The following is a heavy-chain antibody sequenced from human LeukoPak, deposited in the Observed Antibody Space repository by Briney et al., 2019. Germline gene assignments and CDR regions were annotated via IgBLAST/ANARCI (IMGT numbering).Heavy chain of an antibody. Sequence: GGSLRLSCAASGFTFSNYAMSWVRQAPGKGLEWVSGITARADSTYYADSVKGRVTISRDNSKNTLFLQLNSRRAEDAAVYYCAKTYMWSIDAFHIWGQGTMVTVSS. CDR1: GFTFSNYA. V-gene: IGHV3-23*01. CDR3: AKTYMWSIDAFHI. CDR2: ITARADST. J-gene: IGHJ3*02. D-gene: IGHD2-8*02.